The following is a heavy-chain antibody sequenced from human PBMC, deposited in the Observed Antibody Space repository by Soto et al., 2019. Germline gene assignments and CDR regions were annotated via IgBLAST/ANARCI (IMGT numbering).Heavy chain of an antibody. CDR2: ISGSGGST. D-gene: IGHD1-26*01. J-gene: IGHJ4*02. CDR1: GFTFSSYA. CDR3: ARESNPGRIVGATSDY. Sequence: EVQLLESGGGLVQPGGSLRLSCAASGFTFSSYAMSWVRQAPGKGLEWVSAISGSGGSTYYADSVKGRLTISRDNSKNTLYLQMNSLRAEDTAVYYCARESNPGRIVGATSDYWGQGTLVTVSS. V-gene: IGHV3-23*01.